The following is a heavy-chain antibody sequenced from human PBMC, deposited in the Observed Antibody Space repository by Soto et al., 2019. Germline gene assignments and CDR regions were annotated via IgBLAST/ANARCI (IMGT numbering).Heavy chain of an antibody. D-gene: IGHD1-7*01. J-gene: IGHJ5*02. CDR3: ARQSGTTNNWFDP. CDR2: IYYSGST. CDR1: GDSISSSSYY. V-gene: IGHV4-39*01. Sequence: SETLSLTCTVSGDSISSSSYYCGWIRQPPGKGLEWIGSIYYSGSTYYNPSLKSRVTISVDTSKNQFSLKLSSVTAADTAVYYCARQSGTTNNWFDPWGQGTLVTVSS.